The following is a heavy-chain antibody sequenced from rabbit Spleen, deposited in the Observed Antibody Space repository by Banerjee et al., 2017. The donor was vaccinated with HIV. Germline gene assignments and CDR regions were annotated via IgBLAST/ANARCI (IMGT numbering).Heavy chain of an antibody. CDR2: INTGSIGTT. CDR3: ARDLVAVIGWNFNL. D-gene: IGHD1-1*01. J-gene: IGHJ4*01. V-gene: IGHV1S40*01. Sequence: QSLEESGGDLVKPGASLTLTCTVSGFSLSSYVMFWVRQAPGKGLEWIASINTGSIGTTAYATWAKGRFTISKTSSTTVTLQMTSLTAADTATYFCARDLVAVIGWNFNLWGQGTLVTVS. CDR1: GFSLSSYV.